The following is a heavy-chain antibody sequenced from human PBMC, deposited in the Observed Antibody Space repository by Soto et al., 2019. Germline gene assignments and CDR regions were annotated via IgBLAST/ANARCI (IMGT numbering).Heavy chain of an antibody. CDR1: GGSISSGGYS. V-gene: IGHV4-30-2*01. CDR3: ARTLGGSGSHNWFDP. Sequence: QLQLQESGSGLVKPSQTLSLTCAVSGGSISSGGYSWSWIGQPPGKGLEWIGYIYHSGSTYYNPSLKSRVTISVDRSKNQFSLKLSSVTAADTAVYYCARTLGGSGSHNWFDPWGQGTLVTVSS. CDR2: IYHSGST. D-gene: IGHD3-10*01. J-gene: IGHJ5*02.